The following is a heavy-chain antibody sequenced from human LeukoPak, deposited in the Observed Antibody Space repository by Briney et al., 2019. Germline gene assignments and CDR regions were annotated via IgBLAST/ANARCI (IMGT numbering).Heavy chain of an antibody. V-gene: IGHV4-4*09. CDR1: GGSISSYY. CDR3: ARGVVAYSSSWYTRFDP. J-gene: IGHJ5*02. Sequence: PSETLSLTCTVSGGSISSYYWSWIRQPPGKGLEWIGYIYTSGSNNYNPPIMRRVTISVAKSKNQFSLKLRSVPAADPAVYYCARGVVAYSSSWYTRFDPWGQGTLVTVSS. D-gene: IGHD6-13*01. CDR2: IYTSGSN.